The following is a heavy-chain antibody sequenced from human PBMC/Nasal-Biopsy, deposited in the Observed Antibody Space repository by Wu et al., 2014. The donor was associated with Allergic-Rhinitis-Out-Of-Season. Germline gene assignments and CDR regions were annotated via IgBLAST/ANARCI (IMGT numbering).Heavy chain of an antibody. J-gene: IGHJ4*02. CDR2: IFHSGTT. CDR3: ARLGDTALLPY. Sequence: TLSLTCTVSGDSISPYYWNWVRQSPGKGLEWIGCIFHSGTTNYHPSLKSRLTISLDPSTRQVSLKLTSVTAADTALYYCARLGDTALLPYWGQGTLVTVSS. V-gene: IGHV4-59*01. D-gene: IGHD5-18*01. CDR1: GDSISPYY.